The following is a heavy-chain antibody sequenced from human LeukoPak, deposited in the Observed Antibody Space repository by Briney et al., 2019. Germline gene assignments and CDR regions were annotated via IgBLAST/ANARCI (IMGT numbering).Heavy chain of an antibody. D-gene: IGHD1-26*01. CDR1: GFTFSSYE. Sequence: GGSLRLSCAASGFTFSSYEMNWVRQAPGKGLEWVSYISSSGSTIYYADSVKGRFTISRDNAKNSLYLQMNSLRAEDTAVYYCARGFQWELLPDYWGRGTLVTVSS. J-gene: IGHJ4*02. V-gene: IGHV3-48*03. CDR3: ARGFQWELLPDY. CDR2: ISSSGSTI.